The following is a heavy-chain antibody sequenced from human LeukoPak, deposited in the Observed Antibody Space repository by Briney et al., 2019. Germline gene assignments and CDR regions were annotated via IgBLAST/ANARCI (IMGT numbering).Heavy chain of an antibody. Sequence: PSETLSLTCTVSGGSISSSSYYWGWIRQPPGKGLEWIGSIYYSGSTYYNPSLKSRVTISVDTSKNQFSLKLSSVTAADTAVYYCARTPYEGMVRGVMVWFDPWGQGTLVTVSS. CDR2: IYYSGST. D-gene: IGHD3-10*01. CDR3: ARTPYEGMVRGVMVWFDP. CDR1: GGSISSSSYY. J-gene: IGHJ5*02. V-gene: IGHV4-39*07.